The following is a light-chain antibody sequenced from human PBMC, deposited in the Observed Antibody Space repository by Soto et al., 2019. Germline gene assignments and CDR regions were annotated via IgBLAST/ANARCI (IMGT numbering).Light chain of an antibody. V-gene: IGKV3-20*01. CDR2: GAS. CDR1: QSVSSSY. Sequence: EVVLTQSPGTLSLSPGERATISCRASQSVSSSYLGWYQQKPGQAPRLLIYGASSRATGIPDRFRGSGSGTDFTLTVSRLEPEDFAVYYCQHYGSSPTTFGPGTKVDLK. CDR3: QHYGSSPTT. J-gene: IGKJ3*01.